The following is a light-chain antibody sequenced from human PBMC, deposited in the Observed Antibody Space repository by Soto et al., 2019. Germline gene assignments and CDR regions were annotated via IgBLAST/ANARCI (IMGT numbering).Light chain of an antibody. CDR1: QRIGIY. CDR2: GAS. V-gene: IGKV1-39*01. Sequence: DIQMTQSPTSLSASVGDRVTISCRASQRIGIYLAWYQQKPGKAPRLLISGASSVQSGVPPRFSGSGSATDFILTISSLRLEDIATYYCQQTASAPPWTFGQGTKVEIK. CDR3: QQTASAPPWT. J-gene: IGKJ1*01.